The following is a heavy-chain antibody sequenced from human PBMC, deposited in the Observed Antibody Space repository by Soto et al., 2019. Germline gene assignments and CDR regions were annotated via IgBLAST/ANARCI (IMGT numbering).Heavy chain of an antibody. CDR3: APTLYSGSYHYGLDV. D-gene: IGHD1-26*01. CDR1: GFSLSSRGVG. J-gene: IGHJ6*02. CDR2: IYWDDDK. V-gene: IGHV2-5*02. Sequence: SGPTLVNPTQTLTLTCTFSGFSLSSRGVGVGWIRQPPGKALEWLALIYWDDDKRYSPTLKSRLTITQETSKNQVVLTMTNMDPVDTATYYCAPTLYSGSYHYGLDVWGQGT.